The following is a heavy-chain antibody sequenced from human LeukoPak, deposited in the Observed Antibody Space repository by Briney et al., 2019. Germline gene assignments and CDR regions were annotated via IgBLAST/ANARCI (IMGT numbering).Heavy chain of an antibody. CDR1: GYTFTSYD. CDR2: MNPNSGNT. Sequence: ASVEVSCKASGYTFTSYDINWVRQATGQGLEWMGWMNPNSGNTGYAQKFQGRVTMTRNTSISTAYMELSSLRSEDTAVYYCARGSCSGGSCYSGHYYYYYGMDVWGQGTTVTVSS. J-gene: IGHJ6*02. CDR3: ARGSCSGGSCYSGHYYYYYGMDV. V-gene: IGHV1-8*01. D-gene: IGHD2-15*01.